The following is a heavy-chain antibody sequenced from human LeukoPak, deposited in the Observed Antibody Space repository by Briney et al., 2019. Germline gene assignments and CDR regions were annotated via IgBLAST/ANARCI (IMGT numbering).Heavy chain of an antibody. Sequence: VASVKVSCKASGYTFTSYAMHWVRQAPGQRLEWMGWINAGNGNTKYSQKFQGRVTITRDTSASTAYMELSSLRSEDTAVYYCARSRTLYSSSWLGDYWGQGTLVTVSS. CDR2: INAGNGNT. V-gene: IGHV1-3*01. CDR3: ARSRTLYSSSWLGDY. J-gene: IGHJ4*02. D-gene: IGHD6-13*01. CDR1: GYTFTSYA.